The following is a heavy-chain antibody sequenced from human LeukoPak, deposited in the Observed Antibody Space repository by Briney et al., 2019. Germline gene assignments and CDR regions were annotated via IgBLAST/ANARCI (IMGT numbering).Heavy chain of an antibody. V-gene: IGHV3-23*01. Sequence: PGGSLRLSCAASGFXFSSYAINWVRQAPGKGLEWVSVISGGGGSTYYADSVKGRFTTSRDNSKNTLYLQMNSLRAEDTAVYYCAKDYYGSGSYYNEPPYYYYGMDVWGQGTTVTVSS. D-gene: IGHD3-10*01. CDR3: AKDYYGSGSYYNEPPYYYYGMDV. CDR2: ISGGGGST. CDR1: GFXFSSYA. J-gene: IGHJ6*02.